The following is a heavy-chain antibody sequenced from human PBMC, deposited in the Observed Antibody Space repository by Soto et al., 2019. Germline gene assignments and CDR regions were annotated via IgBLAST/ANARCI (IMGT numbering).Heavy chain of an antibody. CDR1: DGSISSYC. D-gene: IGHD3-22*01. V-gene: IGHV4-59*01. Sequence: PSQTLSLTCTVFDGSISSYCWSWIRQPPGKGLEWIGYIYYSGSTNYNPSLKSRVTISVDTSKNQFSRKLSSVTAADTAVYYCAREGYSSGYYYYYGMDVWGQGTTVTVSS. CDR2: IYYSGST. J-gene: IGHJ6*02. CDR3: AREGYSSGYYYYYGMDV.